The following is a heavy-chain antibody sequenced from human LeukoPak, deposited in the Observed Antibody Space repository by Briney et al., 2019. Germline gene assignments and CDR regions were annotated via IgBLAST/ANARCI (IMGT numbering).Heavy chain of an antibody. CDR2: IWYDGSNK. D-gene: IGHD4-11*01. CDR3: ARSYSNGGDYYYYYMDV. Sequence: PGGSLRLSCAASGFTFSSYGMHWVRQAPGKGLEWVAVIWYDGSNKYYADSVKGRFTISRDNSKNTLYLQMNSLRAEDTAVYYCARSYSNGGDYYYYYMDVWGKGTTVTVSS. CDR1: GFTFSSYG. J-gene: IGHJ6*03. V-gene: IGHV3-33*08.